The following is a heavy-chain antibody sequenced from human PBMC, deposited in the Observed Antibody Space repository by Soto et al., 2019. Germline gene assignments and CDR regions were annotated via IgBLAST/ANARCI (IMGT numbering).Heavy chain of an antibody. D-gene: IGHD2-15*01. Sequence: PSETLSLTCTVAGGSISSYYWNWIRQPPGKGLEWIGYIYYSGSTNYNPSLKSRVTISVDTSRNQFSLKLSSVTAADTAVYYCASSSMTTYCSGGSCYTVVDYYYMDVWGKGTTVTVSS. CDR1: GGSISSYY. CDR3: ASSSMTTYCSGGSCYTVVDYYYMDV. V-gene: IGHV4-59*08. J-gene: IGHJ6*03. CDR2: IYYSGST.